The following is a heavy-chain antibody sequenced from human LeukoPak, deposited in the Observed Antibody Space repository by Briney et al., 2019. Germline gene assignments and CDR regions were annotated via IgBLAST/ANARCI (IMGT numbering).Heavy chain of an antibody. CDR1: GGTLSSYA. CDR3: ARDVRLGYSSSWYNY. V-gene: IGHV1-69*13. Sequence: SVKVSCKASGGTLSSYAISWVRQAPGQGLEWMGGIIPIFGTANYAQKFQGRVTITADESTSTAYMELSSLRSEDTAVYYCARDVRLGYSSSWYNYWGQGTLVTVSS. CDR2: IIPIFGTA. J-gene: IGHJ4*02. D-gene: IGHD6-13*01.